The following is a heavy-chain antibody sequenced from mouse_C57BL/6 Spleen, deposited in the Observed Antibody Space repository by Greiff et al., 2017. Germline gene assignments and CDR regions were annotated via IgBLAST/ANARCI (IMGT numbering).Heavy chain of an antibody. Sequence: QVQLQQSGAELARPGASVQLSCKASGYTFTSYGISWVKPRTGQGLEWIGEIYPRSGNTYYNEKFKGNATLTADKSSSTAYMELRSLTSEDSAVYFCARQNYGSSYRYFDGWGTGTTVTVSS. CDR2: IYPRSGNT. D-gene: IGHD1-1*01. CDR1: GYTFTSYG. CDR3: ARQNYGSSYRYFDG. V-gene: IGHV1-81*01. J-gene: IGHJ1*03.